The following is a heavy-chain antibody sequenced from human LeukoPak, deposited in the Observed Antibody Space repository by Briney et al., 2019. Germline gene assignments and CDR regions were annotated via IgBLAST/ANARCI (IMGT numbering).Heavy chain of an antibody. CDR2: IYYSGST. CDR1: GVSISSSNSY. J-gene: IGHJ6*03. CDR3: ASSGATGGYYYYYYMDV. D-gene: IGHD1-26*01. V-gene: IGHV4-39*01. Sequence: SETLSLTCTVSGVSISSSNSYWGWIRQPPGKGLEWIGSIYYSGSTYYNPSLKSRVTISVDTSKNQFSLKLSSVTAADTAVYYCASSGATGGYYYYYYMDVWGKGTTVTVSS.